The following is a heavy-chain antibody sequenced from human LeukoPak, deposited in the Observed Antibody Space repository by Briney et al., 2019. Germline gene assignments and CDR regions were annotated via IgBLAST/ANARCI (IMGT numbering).Heavy chain of an antibody. V-gene: IGHV3-21*01. Sequence: GGSLRLSCAASGFTFSSYSMNWVRQAPGKGLEWVSSISSSSSYIYYADSVKGRFTISRDNAENSLYLQMNSLRAEDTAVYYCASTTAAPNYYYYMDVWGKGTTVTVSS. CDR2: ISSSSSYI. CDR1: GFTFSSYS. D-gene: IGHD2-2*01. J-gene: IGHJ6*03. CDR3: ASTTAAPNYYYYMDV.